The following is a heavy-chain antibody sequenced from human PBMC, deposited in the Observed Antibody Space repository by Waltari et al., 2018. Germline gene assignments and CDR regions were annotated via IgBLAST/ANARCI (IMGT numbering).Heavy chain of an antibody. D-gene: IGHD3-10*01. CDR1: GFSLSNTRLG. CDR3: ARIPGYSGSGRYTLDY. J-gene: IGHJ4*02. Sequence: QVTLKESGPVLVKPTETLTLTCTVSGFSLSNTRLGVSWIRQPPGKALEWLAHIFSNDEKSYSTSLKSRLTISKDTSKSQVVLTMTNMDPVDTAMYYCARIPGYSGSGRYTLDYWGQGTLVTVSS. CDR2: IFSNDEK. V-gene: IGHV2-26*01.